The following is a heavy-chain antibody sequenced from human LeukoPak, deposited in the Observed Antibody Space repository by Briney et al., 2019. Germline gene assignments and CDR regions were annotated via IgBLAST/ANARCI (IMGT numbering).Heavy chain of an antibody. CDR2: INSDGSST. V-gene: IGHV3-74*01. CDR3: ARVGGGDAQMGIYYYGMDV. CDR1: GFTFSSYW. Sequence: GGSLRLSCAASGFTFSSYWMHWVRQAPGKGLVWVSRINSDGSSTSYADSVKGRFTISRDNAKNTLYLQMNSLRAEDTAVYYCARVGGGDAQMGIYYYGMDVWGQGTTVTVSS. D-gene: IGHD2-21*01. J-gene: IGHJ6*02.